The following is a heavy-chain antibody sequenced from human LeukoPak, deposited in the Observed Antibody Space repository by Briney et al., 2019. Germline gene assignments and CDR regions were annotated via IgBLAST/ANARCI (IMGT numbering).Heavy chain of an antibody. CDR3: ASHQGSYYYDSSGYYLGAFDI. CDR1: GGSISSYY. V-gene: IGHV4-59*08. Sequence: SETLSLTCTVSGGSISSYYWSWIRQPPGKGLEWIGYIYYSESTNYNPSLKSRVTISVDTSKNQFSLRLDSVTAADTAVYYCASHQGSYYYDSSGYYLGAFDIWGQGTMVTVSS. J-gene: IGHJ3*02. CDR2: IYYSEST. D-gene: IGHD3-22*01.